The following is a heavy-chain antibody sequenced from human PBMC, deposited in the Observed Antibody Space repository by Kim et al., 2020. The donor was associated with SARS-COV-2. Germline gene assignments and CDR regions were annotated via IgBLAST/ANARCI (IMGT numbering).Heavy chain of an antibody. Sequence: SETLSLTCTVSGGSISSYYWSWIRQPPGKGLEWIGYIYYSGSTNYNPSLKSRVTISVDTSKNQFSLKLSSVTAADTAVYYCARHTPVDIVAGGWFDPWGQGTLVTVSS. CDR3: ARHTPVDIVAGGWFDP. CDR2: IYYSGST. D-gene: IGHD5-12*01. V-gene: IGHV4-59*08. J-gene: IGHJ5*02. CDR1: GGSISSYY.